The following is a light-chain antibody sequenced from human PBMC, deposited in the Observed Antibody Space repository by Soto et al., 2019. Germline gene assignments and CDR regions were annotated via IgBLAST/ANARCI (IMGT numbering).Light chain of an antibody. Sequence: EIVLTQSPGTLSLSPGERATLSCRAGQTVSSNYLAWYQQKPGQAPRLLIYGASSRATGIPDRFNGSGSGTDFTLSISRLEPEDFAVYYCQQYGSSPGTVGQGTQVEIK. CDR2: GAS. CDR3: QQYGSSPGT. CDR1: QTVSSNY. V-gene: IGKV3-20*01. J-gene: IGKJ1*01.